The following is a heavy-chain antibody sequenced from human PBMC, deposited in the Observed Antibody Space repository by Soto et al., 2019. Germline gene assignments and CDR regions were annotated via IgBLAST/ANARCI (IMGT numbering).Heavy chain of an antibody. CDR3: ASLTWARPGYCTNGVCYNNWFDP. Sequence: GESLRISCKGSGYSFTSYWIGWVRQMPGKGLEWMGIIYPGDSDTRYSPSFQGQVTISADKSISTAYLQWSSLKASDTAMYYCASLTWARPGYCTNGVCYNNWFDPWGQGTLVTVSS. CDR1: GYSFTSYW. CDR2: IYPGDSDT. V-gene: IGHV5-51*01. D-gene: IGHD2-8*01. J-gene: IGHJ5*02.